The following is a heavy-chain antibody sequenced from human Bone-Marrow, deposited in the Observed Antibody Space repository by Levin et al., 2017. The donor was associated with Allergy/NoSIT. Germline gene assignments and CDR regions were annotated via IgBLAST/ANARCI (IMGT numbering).Heavy chain of an antibody. CDR3: ARGGDIVATMLGAEYYFDY. Sequence: SCAASGFTFSDYYMSWIRQAPGKGLEWVSYISSSGSTIYYADSVKGRFTISRDNAKNSLYLQMNSLRAEDTAVYYCARGGDIVATMLGAEYYFDYWGQGTLVTVSS. D-gene: IGHD5-12*01. CDR1: GFTFSDYY. J-gene: IGHJ4*02. V-gene: IGHV3-11*01. CDR2: ISSSGSTI.